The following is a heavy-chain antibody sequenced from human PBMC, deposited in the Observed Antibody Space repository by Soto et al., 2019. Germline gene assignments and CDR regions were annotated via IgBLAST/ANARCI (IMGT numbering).Heavy chain of an antibody. CDR1: GFTFTSSA. J-gene: IGHJ3*02. V-gene: IGHV1-58*01. Sequence: SVKVSCKASGFTFTSSAVQWVRQARGQRLEWMGWIVVDSGNTNYAQKFQERVTMTRNISISTAYMELSSLRSEDTAVYYCARTHYDFWSGNAFDIWGQGTMVTVSS. D-gene: IGHD3-3*01. CDR2: IVVDSGNT. CDR3: ARTHYDFWSGNAFDI.